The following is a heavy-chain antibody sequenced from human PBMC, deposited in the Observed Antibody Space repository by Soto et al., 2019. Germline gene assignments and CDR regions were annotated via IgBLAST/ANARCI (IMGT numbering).Heavy chain of an antibody. J-gene: IGHJ4*02. CDR1: GSTFSNYG. D-gene: IGHD3-10*01. Sequence: QVQLVESGGGVVQPGTSLRLSCAASGSTFSNYGMHWVRQAPGKGLEWVAVVWYDGATKFYPDSVKGRLTIPRDHSHNTLYLQMNSLRVEDTAVYYGATVDNYYGSVFWGQGTLVTVSS. V-gene: IGHV3-33*01. CDR2: VWYDGATK. CDR3: ATVDNYYGSVF.